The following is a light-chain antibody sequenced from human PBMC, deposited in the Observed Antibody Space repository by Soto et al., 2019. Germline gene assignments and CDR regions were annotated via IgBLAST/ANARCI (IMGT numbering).Light chain of an antibody. CDR1: QSVRSSF. V-gene: IGKV3-20*01. CDR3: QQYEDSVLYT. CDR2: DVS. J-gene: IGKJ2*01. Sequence: EIVLTQSPGTLSLSPGERATLSCRASQSVRSSFFAWYQQKPGQAPRLLIYDVSIRATGTPDRFSGSGYGTDFTLTINRLEPEEFAMYYCQQYEDSVLYTFGQGTKLEI.